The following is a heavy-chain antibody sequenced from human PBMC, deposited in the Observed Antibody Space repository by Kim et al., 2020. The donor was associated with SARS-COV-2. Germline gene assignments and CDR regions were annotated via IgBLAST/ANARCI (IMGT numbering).Heavy chain of an antibody. CDR3: ARGADQYKSGRD. V-gene: IGHV4-34*01. J-gene: IGHJ4*02. CDR1: GGSLSNYY. CDR2: IHPSGTT. Sequence: SETLSLTCSVYGGSLSNYYWSWIRQPPGKGLEWIGAIHPSGTTNYSTSLRSRVTMSLDTSKNQFSLNLSSVTVADTAFHYWARGADQYKSGRDGGPGTLVTVTS. D-gene: IGHD6-25*01.